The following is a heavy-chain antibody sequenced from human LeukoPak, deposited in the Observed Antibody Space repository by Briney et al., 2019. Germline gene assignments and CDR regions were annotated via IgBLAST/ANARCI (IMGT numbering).Heavy chain of an antibody. V-gene: IGHV3-21*01. CDR1: GFTFSSYS. J-gene: IGHJ6*02. D-gene: IGHD5/OR15-5a*01. Sequence: GGSLRLSCAASGFTFSSYSMNWVRQAPGKELEWVSSISSSSSYIYYADSVKGRFTISRDNAKNSLYLQMNSLRAEDTAVYYCARVGLPRLYYYYGMDVWGQGTTVTVSS. CDR2: ISSSSSYI. CDR3: ARVGLPRLYYYYGMDV.